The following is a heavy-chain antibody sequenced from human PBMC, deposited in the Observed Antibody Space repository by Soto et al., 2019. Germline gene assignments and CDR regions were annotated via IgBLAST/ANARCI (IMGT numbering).Heavy chain of an antibody. V-gene: IGHV4-34*01. Sequence: PSETLSLTCAVYGGSFSGYYWSWIRQPPGKGLEWIGEINHSGSTNYNPSLKSRVTISVDTSKNQFSLKLSSVTAADTAVYYCARGRKFRVLSIAARREPYYYGMDVWGQGTTVTVSS. D-gene: IGHD6-6*01. CDR3: ARGRKFRVLSIAARREPYYYGMDV. J-gene: IGHJ6*02. CDR2: INHSGST. CDR1: GGSFSGYY.